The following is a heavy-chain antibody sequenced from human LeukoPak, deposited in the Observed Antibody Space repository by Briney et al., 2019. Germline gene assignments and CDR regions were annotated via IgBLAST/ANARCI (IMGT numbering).Heavy chain of an antibody. Sequence: GSSVKVSCKASGYTLTNYDINWVRQATGQGLEWMEWMKPKSGETGYAEKFQGRATMTRDTSINTAYMELSSLTSEDTAVYYCASDYGRNSGWFDPWGQGTLVTVSS. CDR1: GYTLTNYD. J-gene: IGHJ5*02. D-gene: IGHD4-23*01. CDR3: ASDYGRNSGWFDP. CDR2: MKPKSGET. V-gene: IGHV1-8*01.